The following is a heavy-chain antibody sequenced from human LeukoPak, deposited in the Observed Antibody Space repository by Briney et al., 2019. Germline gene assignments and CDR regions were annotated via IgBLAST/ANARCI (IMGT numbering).Heavy chain of an antibody. Sequence: ASVTVSCKTSGYAFSSYGFNWVRQAPGQGLEWMGWIGAYTGDINYAQSLQGRVTLTTDTSTSTAYMELRSLRSDDTAVYYCARGTYSEFWGQGTLVTVSS. V-gene: IGHV1-18*01. CDR1: GYAFSSYG. J-gene: IGHJ4*02. D-gene: IGHD3-10*01. CDR3: ARGTYSEF. CDR2: IGAYTGDI.